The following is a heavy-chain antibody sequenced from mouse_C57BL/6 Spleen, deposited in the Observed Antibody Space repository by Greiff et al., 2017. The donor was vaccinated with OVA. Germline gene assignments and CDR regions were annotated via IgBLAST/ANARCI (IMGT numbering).Heavy chain of an antibody. CDR1: GYSFTSYY. V-gene: IGHV1-66*01. Sequence: LQESGPELVKPGASVKISCKASGYSFTSYYIHWVKQRPGQGLEWIGWIYPGSGNTKYNEKFKGKATLTADTSSSTAYMQLSSLTSEDSAVYYCAGGREDFDYWGQGTTLTVSS. J-gene: IGHJ2*01. CDR3: AGGREDFDY. D-gene: IGHD3-3*01. CDR2: IYPGSGNT.